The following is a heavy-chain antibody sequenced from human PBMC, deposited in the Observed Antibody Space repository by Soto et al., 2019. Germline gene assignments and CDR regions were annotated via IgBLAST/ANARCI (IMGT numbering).Heavy chain of an antibody. CDR2: ISAYNGNT. CDR1: GYTFTSYG. Sequence: ASVKVSCKASGYTFTSYGISWVRQAPGQGLEWMGWISAYNGNTNYAQKLQGRVTMTTDTSTSTAYMELRSLRSDDTAVYYCAREIRPEYDYIWGSYRYPAEYFQHWGQGTLVTVSS. J-gene: IGHJ1*01. CDR3: AREIRPEYDYIWGSYRYPAEYFQH. D-gene: IGHD3-16*02. V-gene: IGHV1-18*01.